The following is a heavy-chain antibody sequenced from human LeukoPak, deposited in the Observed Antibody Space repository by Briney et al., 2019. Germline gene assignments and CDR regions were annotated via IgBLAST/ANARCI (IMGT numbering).Heavy chain of an antibody. CDR3: ARLVDCSSTSCYDWYFDL. J-gene: IGHJ2*01. CDR1: GGSISSYY. V-gene: IGHV4-59*08. Sequence: SETLSLTCTASGGSISSYYWSWIRQPPGKGLEWIGYIYYSGSTNYNPSLKSRVTISVDTSKNQFSLKLSSVTAADTAVYYCARLVDCSSTSCYDWYFDLWGRGTLVTVSS. D-gene: IGHD2-2*01. CDR2: IYYSGST.